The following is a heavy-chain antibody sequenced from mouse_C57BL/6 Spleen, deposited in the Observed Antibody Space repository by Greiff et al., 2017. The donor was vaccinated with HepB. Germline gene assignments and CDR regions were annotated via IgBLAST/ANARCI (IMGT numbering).Heavy chain of an antibody. CDR3: ARIYYSNYGFAY. J-gene: IGHJ3*01. CDR2: IDPSDSYT. CDR1: GYTFTSYW. V-gene: IGHV1-69*01. D-gene: IGHD2-5*01. Sequence: QVQLQQPGAELVTPGASVKLSCKASGYTFTSYWMHWVKQRPGQGLEWIGEIDPSDSYTNYNQKFKGKSTLTVDKSSSTAYMQLSSLTSEDSAVYYCARIYYSNYGFAYWGQGTLVTVSA.